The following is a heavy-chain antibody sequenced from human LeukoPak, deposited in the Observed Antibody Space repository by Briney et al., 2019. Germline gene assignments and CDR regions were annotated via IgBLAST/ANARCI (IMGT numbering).Heavy chain of an antibody. D-gene: IGHD6-6*01. CDR3: AKDRSSSGRGGLDY. J-gene: IGHJ4*02. CDR1: GFTFSSYG. CDR2: ISYDGSNK. Sequence: GRSLRLSCAASGFTFSSYGMHWVRQAPGKGLEWVAVISYDGSNKYYADSVKGRFTISRDNSKNTLYLQMNSLRAEDTAVYYRAKDRSSSGRGGLDYWGQGTLVTVSS. V-gene: IGHV3-30*18.